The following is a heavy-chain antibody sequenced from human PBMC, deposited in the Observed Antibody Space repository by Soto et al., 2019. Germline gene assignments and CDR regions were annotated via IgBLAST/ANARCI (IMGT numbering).Heavy chain of an antibody. V-gene: IGHV5-51*01. J-gene: IGHJ6*03. CDR2: IYPGDSDT. Sequence: GESLKISCKGSGYSFTSYWIGWVRQMPGKGLEWMGIIYPGDSDTRYSPALQGQVTISADKSIRTAYLQWSSLKASDPAMYYCARRGGLDCSGGSCYYYYYYMDVWGKGTTVTVS. CDR1: GYSFTSYW. CDR3: ARRGGLDCSGGSCYYYYYYMDV. D-gene: IGHD2-15*01.